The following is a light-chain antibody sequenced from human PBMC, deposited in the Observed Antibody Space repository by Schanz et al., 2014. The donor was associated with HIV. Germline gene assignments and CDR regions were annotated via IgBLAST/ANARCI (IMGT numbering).Light chain of an antibody. CDR1: NSDIGTYNY. V-gene: IGLV2-14*01. CDR2: DVT. Sequence: QSALTQPASVSGSPGQSITLSCTGTNSDIGTYNYVSWYQQHPGKAPKLLIFDVTNRPSGISNRFSASKSGSAASLTISGLQAEDEADYYCSSFAGRRNLLFGGGTKLTVL. CDR3: SSFAGRRNLL. J-gene: IGLJ3*02.